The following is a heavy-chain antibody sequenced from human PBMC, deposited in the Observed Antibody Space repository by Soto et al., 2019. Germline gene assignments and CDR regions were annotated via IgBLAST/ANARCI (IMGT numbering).Heavy chain of an antibody. D-gene: IGHD6-19*01. J-gene: IGHJ4*02. CDR3: ARGSQWLDY. V-gene: IGHV4-34*01. Sequence: ETLSLTCAVSGGSVRGFYWSWIRLTPGKGLEWIGEINHSGTTIYNPSVKSRVTISIDTPADQFSLKLTSVTAADTAVYYCARGSQWLDYWGLGTLVTVSS. CDR2: INHSGTT. CDR1: GGSVRGFY.